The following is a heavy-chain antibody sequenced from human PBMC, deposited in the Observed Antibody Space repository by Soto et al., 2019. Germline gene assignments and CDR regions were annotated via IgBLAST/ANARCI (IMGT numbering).Heavy chain of an antibody. CDR2: FDPEDGET. V-gene: IGHV1-24*01. CDR3: ATDKRMVYARAY. J-gene: IGHJ4*02. CDR1: GYTLTELS. D-gene: IGHD2-8*01. Sequence: ASVKVSCKVSGYTLTELSMHWVRQAPGKGLEWMGGFDPEDGETIYAQKFQGRVTMTEDTSTDTAYMELSSLRSEDTAVYYCATDKRMVYARAYWGQGTLVTVSS.